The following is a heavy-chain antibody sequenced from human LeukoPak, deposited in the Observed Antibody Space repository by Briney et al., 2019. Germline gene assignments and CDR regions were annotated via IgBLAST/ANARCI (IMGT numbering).Heavy chain of an antibody. V-gene: IGHV4-39*01. CDR3: ARLGRIAARPGYNWFDP. D-gene: IGHD6-6*01. CDR2: IYYSGST. J-gene: IGHJ5*02. Sequence: PSETLSLTCTVSGGSISSSSYYWGWIRQPPGKGLEWIGSIYYSGSTYYNPSLKSRVTISVDTSKNQFSLKLSSVTAADTAVYYCARLGRIAARPGYNWFDPWGQGTLVTVSS. CDR1: GGSISSSSYY.